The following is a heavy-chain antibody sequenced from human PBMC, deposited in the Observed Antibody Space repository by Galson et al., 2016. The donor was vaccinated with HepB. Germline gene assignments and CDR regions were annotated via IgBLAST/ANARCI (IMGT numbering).Heavy chain of an antibody. CDR2: IYPADSDT. CDR3: ARESGYNFWSGYFDY. V-gene: IGHV5-51*01. J-gene: IGHJ4*02. CDR1: GYRFTSYW. D-gene: IGHD3-3*01. Sequence: SGAEVKKPGESLKISCKASGYRFTSYWIGWVRQMPGKGLEWMGIIYPADSDTRYSPSFQGQVTISADKSISTVYLQWSSLKASDTAIYYCARESGYNFWSGYFDYWGQGNLVTVST.